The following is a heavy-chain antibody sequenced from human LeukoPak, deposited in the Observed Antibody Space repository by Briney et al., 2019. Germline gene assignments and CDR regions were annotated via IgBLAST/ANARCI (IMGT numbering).Heavy chain of an antibody. J-gene: IGHJ4*02. CDR1: GYTLTELS. D-gene: IGHD2-15*01. V-gene: IGHV1-24*01. Sequence: ASVNVSCKVSGYTLTELSMHWVRQAPGKGLEWMGGFDPEDGETIYAQRFQGRVTTTEDTSTDTAYMELSSLRSEDTAMYYCARAGGYCGRISCPYYFDYWGQGSLVAVSS. CDR2: FDPEDGET. CDR3: ARAGGYCGRISCPYYFDY.